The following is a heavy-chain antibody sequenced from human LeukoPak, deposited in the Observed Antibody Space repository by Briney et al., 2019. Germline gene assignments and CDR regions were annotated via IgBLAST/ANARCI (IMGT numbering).Heavy chain of an antibody. J-gene: IGHJ3*02. V-gene: IGHV3-30*18. D-gene: IGHD3-10*01. Sequence: GRSLRLSCAASGITFSNYGMHWVRQAPGKGLEWVAVISNDGSSKYYADSVKGRFTISRDNSKDTLYLQMNSLRAEDTAVYYCAKGRGAFDIWGQGTMVTVSS. CDR1: GITFSNYG. CDR3: AKGRGAFDI. CDR2: ISNDGSSK.